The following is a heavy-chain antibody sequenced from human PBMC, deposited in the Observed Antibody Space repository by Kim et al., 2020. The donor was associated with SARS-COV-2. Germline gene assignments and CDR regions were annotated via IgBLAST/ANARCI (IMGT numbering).Heavy chain of an antibody. CDR3: ARWRKLELRWDY. D-gene: IGHD1-7*01. CDR2: IKQDGSEK. J-gene: IGHJ4*02. Sequence: GGSLRLSCAASGFAFGSYWMTWVRQAPGKGLEWVANIKQDGSEKYYVDSVKGRFIISRDNAKNSLYLQMNSLRAEDTAVYYCARWRKLELRWDYWGQGTL. CDR1: GFAFGSYW. V-gene: IGHV3-7*01.